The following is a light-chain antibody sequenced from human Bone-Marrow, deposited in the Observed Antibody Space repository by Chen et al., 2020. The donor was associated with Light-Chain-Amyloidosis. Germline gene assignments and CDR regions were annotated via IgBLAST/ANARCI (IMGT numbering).Light chain of an antibody. Sequence: EIVLTQSPGTLSLSPGERATLSCRASQSVSSSYLAWYQQRPGQAPRLLIYGASSRATGIPDRFSGSGSGRDFTLTISRLEPEDFAVYYCQQYGSPVTFGPGTKVDIK. CDR2: GAS. V-gene: IGKV3-20*01. CDR1: QSVSSSY. J-gene: IGKJ3*01. CDR3: QQYGSPVT.